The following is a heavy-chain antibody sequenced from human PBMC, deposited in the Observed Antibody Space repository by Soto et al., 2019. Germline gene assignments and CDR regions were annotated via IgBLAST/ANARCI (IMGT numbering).Heavy chain of an antibody. CDR3: GRGRSGQIVVFY. Sequence: ASVKVSCKASGYTFTGHYIHWVRQAPEQGPEWMGEIGPESGATRYAQKFQGRVTMTRDTSITTVYMELNNLSPDDTAVYYCGRGRSGQIVVFYWGQGTPVTV. CDR2: IGPESGAT. J-gene: IGHJ4*02. CDR1: GYTFTGHY. V-gene: IGHV1-2*02. D-gene: IGHD1-26*01.